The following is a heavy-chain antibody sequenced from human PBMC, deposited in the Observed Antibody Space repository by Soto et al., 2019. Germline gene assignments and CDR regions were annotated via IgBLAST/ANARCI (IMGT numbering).Heavy chain of an antibody. CDR2: ISDDGSNK. J-gene: IGHJ4*02. V-gene: IGHV3-30-3*01. CDR1: GFTFSSSV. CDR3: ARASSGPTHYFGY. Sequence: GGSLRLSCVASGFTFSSSVMHWVRQAPGKGLEWVAVISDDGSNKYYADSVKGRFTTSRDNSKNTLSLQMNSLRAEDTAVYYCARASSGPTHYFGYWGQGTLVTVSS. D-gene: IGHD3-22*01.